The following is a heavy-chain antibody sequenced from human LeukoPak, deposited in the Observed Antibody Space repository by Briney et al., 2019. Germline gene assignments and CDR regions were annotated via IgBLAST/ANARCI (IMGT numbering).Heavy chain of an antibody. CDR1: GGSIRSY. Sequence: PSETLSLTCTVSGGSIRSYWSWIRQPAGKGLEWIGRIYGSGSTDYNPSLKSRVTMSIDTSKNQFSLRLSSVAAADTAVYYCAKITPGDYARERFNWFDPWGQGTLVTVSS. J-gene: IGHJ5*02. CDR2: IYGSGST. CDR3: AKITPGDYARERFNWFDP. V-gene: IGHV4-4*07. D-gene: IGHD4-17*01.